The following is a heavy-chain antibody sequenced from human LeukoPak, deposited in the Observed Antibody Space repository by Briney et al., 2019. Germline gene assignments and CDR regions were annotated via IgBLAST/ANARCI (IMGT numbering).Heavy chain of an antibody. D-gene: IGHD6-19*01. CDR2: IYYSGST. CDR3: ARMYSSGWYVGEHYFDY. J-gene: IGHJ4*02. Sequence: SETLSLTCTVSGGSISNYFWSWIRQSPEKGLEWIGYIYYSGSTNYNPSLKSRVTISVDTSKNQFSLKLSSVTAADTAVYYCARMYSSGWYVGEHYFDYWGQGTLVTVSS. V-gene: IGHV4-59*08. CDR1: GGSISNYF.